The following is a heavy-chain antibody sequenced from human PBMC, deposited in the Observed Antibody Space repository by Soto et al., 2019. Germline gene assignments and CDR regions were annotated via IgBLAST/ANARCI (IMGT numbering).Heavy chain of an antibody. CDR1: GGSFSGYY. CDR3: ANLYYIAVAGTSGY. CDR2: INHSGST. D-gene: IGHD6-19*01. V-gene: IGHV4-34*01. Sequence: TETLSLTCAVYGGSFSGYYWSWIRQPPGKGLEWIGEINHSGSTNYNPSLKSRVTISVDNSKNTLYLQMNSLRAEDTAVYYCANLYYIAVAGTSGYWGQGTLVTVSS. J-gene: IGHJ4*02.